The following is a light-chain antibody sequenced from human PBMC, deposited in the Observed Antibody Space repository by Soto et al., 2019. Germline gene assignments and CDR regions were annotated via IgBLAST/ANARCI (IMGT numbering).Light chain of an antibody. CDR2: AAS. CDR3: QQSYSIPFT. Sequence: DIQMTQSPSSLPTSVGDRVTISCRASQTINSYLNWYQQKPGQAPKVLIYAASTLKSGVPSRFSGSGSGTDFTLTISNLQPEDLAIYYCQQSYSIPFTFGQGTKLEI. V-gene: IGKV1-39*01. J-gene: IGKJ2*01. CDR1: QTINSY.